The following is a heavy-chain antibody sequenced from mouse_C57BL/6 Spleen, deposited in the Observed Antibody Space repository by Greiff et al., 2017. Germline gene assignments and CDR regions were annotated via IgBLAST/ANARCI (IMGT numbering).Heavy chain of an antibody. CDR2: FYPGSGSI. V-gene: IGHV1-62-2*01. CDR3: ARHGHYGYDDEGIWFAY. D-gene: IGHD2-2*01. CDR1: GYTFTEYT. J-gene: IGHJ3*01. Sequence: VKLVESGAELVKPGASVKLSCKASGYTFTEYTIHWVKQRSGQGLEWIGWFYPGSGSIKYTEKFKDKATLTADKSSSTVYMELSRLTSEDSAGYFCARHGHYGYDDEGIWFAYWGQGTLGTVSA.